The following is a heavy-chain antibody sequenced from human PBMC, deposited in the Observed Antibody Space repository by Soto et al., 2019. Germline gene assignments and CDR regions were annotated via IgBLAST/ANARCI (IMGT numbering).Heavy chain of an antibody. D-gene: IGHD4-17*01. J-gene: IGHJ4*02. CDR1: GYSISSGYY. Sequence: SETLSLTCAVSGYSISSGYYLGWIRQPPGKGLEWIGSIYHSGSTYYNPSLKSRVTISVDTSKNQFSLKLSSVTAADTAVHYCARDFLLWYGDPVGDYWGQGTLVTVSS. V-gene: IGHV4-38-2*02. CDR3: ARDFLLWYGDPVGDY. CDR2: IYHSGST.